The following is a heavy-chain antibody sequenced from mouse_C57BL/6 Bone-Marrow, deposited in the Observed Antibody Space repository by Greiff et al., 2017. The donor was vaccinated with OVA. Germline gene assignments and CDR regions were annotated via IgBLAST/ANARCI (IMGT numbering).Heavy chain of an antibody. Sequence: DVQLQQSGPELVKPGASVKISCKASGYTFTDYYMNWVKQSHGKSLEWIGDINPNNGGTSYNQKFKGKATLTVDKSSSTAYMELRSLTSEDSAVYYCAGYYYGSSPYAMDYWGQGTSVTVSS. D-gene: IGHD1-1*01. CDR2: INPNNGGT. J-gene: IGHJ4*01. CDR3: AGYYYGSSPYAMDY. V-gene: IGHV1-26*01. CDR1: GYTFTDYY.